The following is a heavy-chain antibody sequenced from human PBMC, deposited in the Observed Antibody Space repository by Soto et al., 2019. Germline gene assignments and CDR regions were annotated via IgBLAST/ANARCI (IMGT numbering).Heavy chain of an antibody. D-gene: IGHD6-19*01. CDR3: ARDPIAVAGRQNYFDY. CDR2: IYTSGST. V-gene: IGHV4-4*07. CDR1: GGSISSYY. Sequence: QVQLQESGPGLVKPSETLSLTCTVSGGSISSYYWSLIRQPAGKGLEWIGRIYTSGSTNYNPSLKSRVTMSVDTSKNQFSLKLSSVTAADTAVYYCARDPIAVAGRQNYFDYWGQGTLVTVSS. J-gene: IGHJ4*02.